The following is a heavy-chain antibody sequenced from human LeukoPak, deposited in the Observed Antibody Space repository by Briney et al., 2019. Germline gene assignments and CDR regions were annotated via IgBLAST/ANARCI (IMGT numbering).Heavy chain of an antibody. CDR1: GFTFSSYE. J-gene: IGHJ5*02. Sequence: GGSLRLSCAASGFTFSSYEMNWIRRAPGKGLEWVAFIRYDGSNKYYADSVKGRFTISRDNSKNTLYLQMNSLRAENTAVYYCAKIATTVTTGWFDPWGQGTLVTVSS. CDR2: IRYDGSNK. D-gene: IGHD4-17*01. CDR3: AKIATTVTTGWFDP. V-gene: IGHV3-30*02.